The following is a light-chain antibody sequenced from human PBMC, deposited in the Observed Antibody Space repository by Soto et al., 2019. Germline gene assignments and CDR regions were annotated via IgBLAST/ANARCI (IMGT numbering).Light chain of an antibody. J-gene: IGKJ1*01. Sequence: EIVLTQSPGTLSLSPGERATLSCRASQSLTNNYFAWYQQKPGRALRLLIDGTSTWGTGIPDRFSGSGSGTDFTLTISRLAPEDVEVYYCQQYEAVVALGQGTKVDI. V-gene: IGKV3-20*01. CDR1: QSLTNNY. CDR2: GTS. CDR3: QQYEAVVA.